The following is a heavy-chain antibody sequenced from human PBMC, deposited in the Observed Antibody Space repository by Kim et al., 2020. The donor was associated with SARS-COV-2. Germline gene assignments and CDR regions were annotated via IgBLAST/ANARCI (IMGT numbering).Heavy chain of an antibody. CDR3: ARGNYYGMDV. Sequence: GGSLRLSCAASGFTLSSVWMHWVRQAPGKGLVWVSGISRDGRTTSYADSVKGRITISRDNAENTLYLQVNSLRAEDTAVYHCARGNYYGMDVWGQGTTVTVSS. CDR2: ISRDGRTT. V-gene: IGHV3-74*01. CDR1: GFTLSSVW. J-gene: IGHJ6*02.